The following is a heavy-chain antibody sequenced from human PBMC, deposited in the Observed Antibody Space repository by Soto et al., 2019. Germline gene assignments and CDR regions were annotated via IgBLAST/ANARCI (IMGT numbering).Heavy chain of an antibody. CDR2: IRAKKYGGTS. CDR3: ARGLITLDV. Sequence: EEQLVESGGDFVQPGRSLRLSCTPSGFTFDDDAINWFRQAPGKGLEWVGFIRAKKYGGTSQYAASVKGRFTISRDDSKNFASLEMNSLKIDDTALYFCARGLITLDVWGKGTTVIVSS. D-gene: IGHD2-21*01. V-gene: IGHV3-49*03. CDR1: GFTFDDDA. J-gene: IGHJ6*04.